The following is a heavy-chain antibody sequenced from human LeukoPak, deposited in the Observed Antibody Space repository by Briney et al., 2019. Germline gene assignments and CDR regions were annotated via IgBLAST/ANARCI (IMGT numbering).Heavy chain of an antibody. D-gene: IGHD4-23*01. CDR1: GFTFSSYA. V-gene: IGHV3-7*03. Sequence: GGSLRLSCAASGFTFSSYAMSWVRQAPGRGLEWVANIEQDGSEKYYVASMKGRSTISRDSAKNSMFLQMNSLRAEDTAVYYCARAAHGGVDYWGQGTLVTVSS. CDR3: ARAAHGGVDY. CDR2: IEQDGSEK. J-gene: IGHJ4*02.